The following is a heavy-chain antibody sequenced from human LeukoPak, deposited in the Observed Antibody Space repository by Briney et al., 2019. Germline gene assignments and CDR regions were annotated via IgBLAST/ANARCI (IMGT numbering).Heavy chain of an antibody. CDR2: IYYTGST. CDR3: ARGAMATTPFFDY. D-gene: IGHD5-24*01. V-gene: IGHV4-59*08. J-gene: IGHJ4*02. CDR1: GGSISSLY. Sequence: PSETLSLTCSVSGGSISSLYWSWIRQPPGKGLEWIGYIYYTGSTNYNPSLKSRVTMFVDMSKNQFSLRLSSVTAADTAVYYCARGAMATTPFFDYWGQGTLVTVSS.